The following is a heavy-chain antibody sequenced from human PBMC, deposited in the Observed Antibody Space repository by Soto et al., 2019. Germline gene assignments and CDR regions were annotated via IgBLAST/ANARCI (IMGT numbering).Heavy chain of an antibody. D-gene: IGHD1-26*01. CDR3: ARDLAGATYYYYYGMDV. CDR1: GFTFSSYA. J-gene: IGHJ6*02. Sequence: SLRLSCAASGFTFSSYAMHWVRQAPGKGLEWVAVISYDGSNKYYADSVKGRFTISRDNSKNTLYLQMNSLRAEDTAVYYCARDLAGATYYYYYGMDVWGQGTTVTVSS. CDR2: ISYDGSNK. V-gene: IGHV3-30-3*01.